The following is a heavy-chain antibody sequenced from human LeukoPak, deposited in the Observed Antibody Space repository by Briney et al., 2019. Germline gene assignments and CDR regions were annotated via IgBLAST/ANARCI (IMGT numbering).Heavy chain of an antibody. CDR2: ISASGGST. V-gene: IGHV3-23*01. J-gene: IGHJ4*02. CDR1: GFTFSGCA. CDR3: ASLPEGGDYGVPGDY. Sequence: GGSLRLSCAASGFTFSGCAMFWVRQAPGNGLEWVSGISASGGSTYYADSVKGRFTISRDNSKNTLYLQMNSLRAEDTAVYYCASLPEGGDYGVPGDYWGQGTLVTVSS. D-gene: IGHD4-17*01.